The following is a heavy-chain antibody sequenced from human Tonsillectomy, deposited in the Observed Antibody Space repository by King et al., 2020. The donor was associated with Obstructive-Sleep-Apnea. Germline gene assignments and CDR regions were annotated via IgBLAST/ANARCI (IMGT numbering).Heavy chain of an antibody. CDR3: ARESIVELGAATENYYYYGMDV. Sequence: QLVQSGAEVKKPGASVKVSCKASGYTFTDYYIHWVRQAPGQGLEWMGIINPSGGSTSFAQKFQGRVTMTRDTSPNTVYMELSSLRSEDTAVYYCARESIVELGAATENYYYYGMDVWGQGTTVTVSS. CDR1: GYTFTDYY. D-gene: IGHD2-15*01. V-gene: IGHV1-46*03. J-gene: IGHJ6*02. CDR2: INPSGGST.